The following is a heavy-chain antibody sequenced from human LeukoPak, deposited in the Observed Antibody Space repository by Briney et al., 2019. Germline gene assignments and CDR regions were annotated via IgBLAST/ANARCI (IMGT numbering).Heavy chain of an antibody. CDR3: TTDSPGTGTTPFFEGDY. J-gene: IGHJ4*02. Sequence: RPGGSLRLSCAASGFTFSNAWMSWVRQAPGKGLEWVGRIKSKTDGGTTDYAAPVKGRFTISRDDSKSTLYLQMNSLKTEDTAVYYCTTDSPGTGTTPFFEGDYWGQGTLVTVSS. D-gene: IGHD1-1*01. CDR1: GFTFSNAW. V-gene: IGHV3-15*01. CDR2: IKSKTDGGTT.